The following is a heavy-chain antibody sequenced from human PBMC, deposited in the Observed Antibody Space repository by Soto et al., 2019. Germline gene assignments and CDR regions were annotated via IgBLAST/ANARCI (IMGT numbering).Heavy chain of an antibody. CDR3: ARDNAGIAAAGTQIDP. CDR1: GFTFSSDG. D-gene: IGHD6-13*01. CDR2: IWYDGSNK. V-gene: IGHV3-33*01. Sequence: GGSLRLSCAAPGFTFSSDGMHWVRQAPGKGLEWVAVIWYDGSNKYYADSVKGRFTISRDNSKNTLYLQMNSLRAEDTAVYYCARDNAGIAAAGTQIDPWGQGT. J-gene: IGHJ5*02.